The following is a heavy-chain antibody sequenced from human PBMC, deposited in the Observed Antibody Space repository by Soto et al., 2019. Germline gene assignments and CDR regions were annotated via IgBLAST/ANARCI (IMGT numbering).Heavy chain of an antibody. V-gene: IGHV1-58*01. CDR3: AASYYYDSSGTRTFDI. Sequence: QMQLVQSGPEVKKPGTSVKVSCKASGFTFTSSAVQWVRQARGQRLEWIGWIVVGSGNTNYAQKFQERVTITREMSTSTAYMELSSLRSEDTAVYYCAASYYYDSSGTRTFDIWGQGTMVTVSS. D-gene: IGHD3-22*01. CDR1: GFTFTSSA. CDR2: IVVGSGNT. J-gene: IGHJ3*02.